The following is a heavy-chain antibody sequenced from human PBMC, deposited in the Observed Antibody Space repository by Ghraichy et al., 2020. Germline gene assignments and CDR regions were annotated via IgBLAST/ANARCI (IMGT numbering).Heavy chain of an antibody. CDR3: ATSVRADFDY. J-gene: IGHJ4*02. Sequence: SETLSLTCTVSGGSLTSGGYYWSWLRQPAGKRLEWIGRIYVSGTTEYNPSFKSRVTISLDMSKNQFSLRMNSVTAADTALYYCATSVRADFDYWGQGTLVTVSS. CDR1: GGSLTSGGYY. CDR2: IYVSGTT. V-gene: IGHV4-61*02.